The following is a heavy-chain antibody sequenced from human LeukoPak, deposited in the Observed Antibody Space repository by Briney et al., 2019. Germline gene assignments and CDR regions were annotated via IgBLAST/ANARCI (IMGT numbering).Heavy chain of an antibody. J-gene: IGHJ4*02. CDR1: GYSFTSYD. Sequence: ASVKVSCKASGYSFTSYDINWVRQATGQGLEWMGWMNPNSGDTGYEQKFQGRVTMTRSTSISTAYMELSSLRSDDTAVYYCARDGSGVWFDYWGQGTLVTVSS. CDR2: MNPNSGDT. V-gene: IGHV1-8*01. CDR3: ARDGSGVWFDY. D-gene: IGHD3-10*01.